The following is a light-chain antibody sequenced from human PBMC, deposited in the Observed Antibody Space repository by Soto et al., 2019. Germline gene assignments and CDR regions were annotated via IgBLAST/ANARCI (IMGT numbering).Light chain of an antibody. CDR2: SAS. CDR3: QQTYIAPIT. Sequence: DIQMTQSPSSLSASVGDMVTIYCRTSQTINNNLNWYQQRPGKAPNLLIYSASSLLSGVQPRYSGSGSGTDFPLTISSLQPEDFAAYYCQQTYIAPITFGQGTRLDIK. J-gene: IGKJ5*01. V-gene: IGKV1-39*01. CDR1: QTINNN.